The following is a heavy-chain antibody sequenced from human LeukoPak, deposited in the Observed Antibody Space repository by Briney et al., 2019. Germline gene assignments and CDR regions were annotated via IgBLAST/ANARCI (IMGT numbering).Heavy chain of an antibody. Sequence: SETLSLTCAVYGGSFSGYYWSWIRQPPGKWLEWIGEINHSGSTNYNPSLKSRVTISVDTSKNQFSLKLSSVTAADTAVYYCARGNDSDIVVVPAANRLYYFDYWGQGTLVTVSS. CDR1: GGSFSGYY. CDR3: ARGNDSDIVVVPAANRLYYFDY. J-gene: IGHJ4*02. CDR2: INHSGST. D-gene: IGHD2-2*01. V-gene: IGHV4-34*01.